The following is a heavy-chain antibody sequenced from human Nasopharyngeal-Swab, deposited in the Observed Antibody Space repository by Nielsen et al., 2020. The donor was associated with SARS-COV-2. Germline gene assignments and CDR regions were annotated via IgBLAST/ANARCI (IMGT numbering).Heavy chain of an antibody. CDR2: IRSKASSYAT. V-gene: IGHV3-73*01. CDR1: GFTFSGSA. CDR3: TRHGDYGGNSGVDY. J-gene: IGHJ4*02. Sequence: GESLKISCAASGFTFSGSAMHWVRQASGKGLEWVGRIRSKASSYATAYAASVKGRFTISRDDSKNAAYLQMNSLKTEDTAVYYCTRHGDYGGNSGVDYWGQGTLVTVSS. D-gene: IGHD4-23*01.